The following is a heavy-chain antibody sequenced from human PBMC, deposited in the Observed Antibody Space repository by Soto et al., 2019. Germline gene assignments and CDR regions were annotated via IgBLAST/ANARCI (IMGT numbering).Heavy chain of an antibody. Sequence: SETLSLTCAVYGGSFSGYYWSWIRQPPGKGLEWIGEINHSGSTNYNPSLKSRVTISVDTSKNQFSLKLSSVTAADTAVYYCARGDTALDYWSQGTLVPVSS. V-gene: IGHV4-34*01. J-gene: IGHJ4*02. CDR2: INHSGST. D-gene: IGHD5-18*01. CDR1: GGSFSGYY. CDR3: ARGDTALDY.